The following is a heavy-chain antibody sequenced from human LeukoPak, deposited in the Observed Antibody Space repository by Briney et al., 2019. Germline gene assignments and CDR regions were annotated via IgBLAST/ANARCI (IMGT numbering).Heavy chain of an antibody. CDR3: ARDYYDSSGYYYHWYDP. CDR2: IIPIFGTA. D-gene: IGHD3-22*01. Sequence: SVKVSCKASGGTFSSYAISWVRQAPGQGLEWMGGIIPIFGTANYAQKFQGRVTITADESTSTVYMELSSLRSEDTAVYYCARDYYDSSGYYYHWYDPWGQGTLVTVSS. V-gene: IGHV1-69*13. J-gene: IGHJ5*02. CDR1: GGTFSSYA.